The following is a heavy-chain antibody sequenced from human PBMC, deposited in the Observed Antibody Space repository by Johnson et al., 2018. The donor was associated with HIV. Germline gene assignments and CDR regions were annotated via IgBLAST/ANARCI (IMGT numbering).Heavy chain of an antibody. CDR2: IDTAGNT. J-gene: IGHJ3*02. V-gene: IGHV3-13*01. CDR1: GFSFSTFD. CDR3: ARSNRYGTMMATIRAFDI. D-gene: IGHD5-12*01. Sequence: VHLVESGGDLVQPGGSLRLSCAASGFSFSTFDMHWVRQAIGLRLEWVSGIDTAGNTYYAGSVKGRFTISRENAKNTLYLQMNRLRDEDTDLSYCARSNRYGTMMATIRAFDIWGQGTMVTVSS.